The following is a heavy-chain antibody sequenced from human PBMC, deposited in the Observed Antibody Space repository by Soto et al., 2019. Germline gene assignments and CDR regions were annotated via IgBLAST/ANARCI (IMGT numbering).Heavy chain of an antibody. V-gene: IGHV1-18*01. Sequence: QGQLVQSGGEVKKSGASVKVSCKASGYTFSRYGISWVRQAPGQGLEWMGWISGYNGDTNYAQKFQGRVTMTIDTSTTTAYMELRSMTSDDTAVYYCAENWQPTYYDYGLDVWGQGTTVTVSS. J-gene: IGHJ6*02. CDR3: AENWQPTYYDYGLDV. CDR1: GYTFSRYG. CDR2: ISGYNGDT.